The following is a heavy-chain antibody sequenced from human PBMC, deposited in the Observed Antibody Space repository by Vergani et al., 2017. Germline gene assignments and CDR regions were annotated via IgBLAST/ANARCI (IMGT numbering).Heavy chain of an antibody. CDR1: GFTFSNAW. D-gene: IGHD3-22*01. CDR2: IKSKTDGGTT. J-gene: IGHJ4*02. Sequence: EVQLVESGGGLVKPGGSLRLSCAASGFTFSNAWMSWVRQAPGKGLEWVGRIKSKTDGGTTDYAAPVKGRFTISRDDSKNTLYLQMNSLKTEDTAVYYCXTDPAYYYDSSGYSIFDYWGQGTLVTVSS. V-gene: IGHV3-15*01. CDR3: XTDPAYYYDSSGYSIFDY.